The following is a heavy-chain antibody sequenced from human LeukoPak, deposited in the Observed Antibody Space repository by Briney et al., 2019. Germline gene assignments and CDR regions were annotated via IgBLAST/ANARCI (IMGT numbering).Heavy chain of an antibody. CDR2: VYYGGTT. J-gene: IGHJ6*03. Sequence: SDTLSLTCTVSGGSLNSRSYYWGWLRQPPGKGLEWVGSVYYGGTTYYNPSLKSRVTISEDTSKNQFSLKQSSVTAADTAVYYCARRATTVTTGYYYYYMDVWGKGTTVTVSS. CDR3: ARRATTVTTGYYYYYMDV. CDR1: GGSLNSRSYY. V-gene: IGHV4-39*01. D-gene: IGHD4-17*01.